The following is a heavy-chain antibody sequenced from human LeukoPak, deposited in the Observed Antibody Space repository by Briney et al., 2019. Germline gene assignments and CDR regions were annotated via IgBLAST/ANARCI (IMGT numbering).Heavy chain of an antibody. CDR1: GYTFTSYA. J-gene: IGHJ4*02. Sequence: ASVKVSCKASGYTFTSYAMNWVRQAPGQRLEWMGWINAGNGNTKYSQKFQDRVTITRDTSASTAYMELSGLRSEDTAVYYCARDGLVYFDYWGQGTLVTVSS. V-gene: IGHV1-3*01. CDR3: ARDGLVYFDY. CDR2: INAGNGNT. D-gene: IGHD6-19*01.